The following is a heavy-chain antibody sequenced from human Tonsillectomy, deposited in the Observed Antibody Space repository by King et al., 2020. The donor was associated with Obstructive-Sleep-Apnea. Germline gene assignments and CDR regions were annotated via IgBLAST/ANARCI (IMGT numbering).Heavy chain of an antibody. D-gene: IGHD5-24*01. CDR3: ARVTWRPYYYGMDV. Sequence: VQLQESGPGLVKPSGTLSLTCAVSGGSISGSNWWSWVRQPPWKGLEWIGEIYHGGNTNYDPSLKSRVTISVDKSKNQFSLKLSSVTAADTAVYYCARVTWRPYYYGMDVWGQGTTVTVSS. CDR1: GGSISGSNW. V-gene: IGHV4-4*02. J-gene: IGHJ6*02. CDR2: IYHGGNT.